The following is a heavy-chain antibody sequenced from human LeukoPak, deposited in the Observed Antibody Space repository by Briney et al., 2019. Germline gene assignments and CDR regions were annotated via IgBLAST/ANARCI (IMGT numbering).Heavy chain of an antibody. Sequence: SQTLSLTCAISGDSVSSNSATWNWIRQSPSRGLEWLGRTYYRSKWYNDYAVSVKSRITINPDTSKNQFSLKLSSVTAADTAVYYCARDGRTDYGDYESWFDPWGQGTLVTVSS. CDR1: GDSVSSNSAT. D-gene: IGHD4-17*01. J-gene: IGHJ5*02. V-gene: IGHV6-1*01. CDR2: TYYRSKWYN. CDR3: ARDGRTDYGDYESWFDP.